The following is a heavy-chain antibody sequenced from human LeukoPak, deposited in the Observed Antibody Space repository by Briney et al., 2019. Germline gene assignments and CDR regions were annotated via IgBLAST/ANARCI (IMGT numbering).Heavy chain of an antibody. V-gene: IGHV3-11*04. CDR1: GFTFRDYY. D-gene: IGHD4-23*01. J-gene: IGHJ4*02. CDR3: ARDGRTTVVTWANDY. Sequence: GGSLRLSCAASGFTFRDYYMSWMRQAPGKGLEWVSYISSSGSTIYYADSVKGRFTISRDNAKNSLYLQMNSLRAEDTAVYYCARDGRTTVVTWANDYWGQGTLVTVSS. CDR2: ISSSGSTI.